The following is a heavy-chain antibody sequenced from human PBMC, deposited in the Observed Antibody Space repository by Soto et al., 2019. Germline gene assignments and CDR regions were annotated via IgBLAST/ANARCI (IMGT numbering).Heavy chain of an antibody. V-gene: IGHV4-39*02. CDR3: AREDLVVVPAALEPYSYYYYMVA. CDR2: ISYSGSP. D-gene: IGHD2-2*01. J-gene: IGHJ6*03. Sequence: SETLSLTCTVSGASIGSSNSSWGWVRQPPGKGLEWIGTISYSGSPYYNPSLKGRVSISVDTSQNQFSLRLRSVTAADTAVYYCAREDLVVVPAALEPYSYYYYMVAWGTGTTVTSP. CDR1: GASIGSSNSS.